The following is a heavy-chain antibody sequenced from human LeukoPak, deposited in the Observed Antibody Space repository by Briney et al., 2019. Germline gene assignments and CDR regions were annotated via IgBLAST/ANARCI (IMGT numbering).Heavy chain of an antibody. CDR1: GFTFSSYG. D-gene: IGHD1-26*01. Sequence: PGGSLRLSCAASGFTFSSYGMHWVRQAPGKGLEWVAFIRYDGSNKYYADSVKGRFTISRDNAKNSLYLQMNSLRAEDTAVYYCARPVRIVTYMDVWGKGTTVTISS. V-gene: IGHV3-30*02. J-gene: IGHJ6*03. CDR3: ARPVRIVTYMDV. CDR2: IRYDGSNK.